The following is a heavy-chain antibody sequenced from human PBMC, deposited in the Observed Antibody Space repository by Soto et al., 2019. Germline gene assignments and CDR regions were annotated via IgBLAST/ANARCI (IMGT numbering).Heavy chain of an antibody. CDR1: GGSFSGYY. CDR3: AASSVAGTGGWDY. CDR2: INHSGST. V-gene: IGHV4-34*01. J-gene: IGHJ4*02. D-gene: IGHD6-19*01. Sequence: PSETLSLTCAVYGGSFSGYYWSWIRQPPGKGLEWIGEINHSGSTNYNPSLKSRVTISVDTSKNQFSLKLSSVTAADTAVYYCAASSVAGTGGWDYWGQGTLVTVSS.